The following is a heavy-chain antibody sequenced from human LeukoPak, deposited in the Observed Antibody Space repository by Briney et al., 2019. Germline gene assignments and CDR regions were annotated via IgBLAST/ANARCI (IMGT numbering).Heavy chain of an antibody. CDR1: GGSISSGLHS. V-gene: IGHV4-30-2*01. Sequence: SQTLSLTCAVSGGSISSGLHSWSWIRQPLGKGLEWIGYIYHTGSTYYNPSLKSRVTISVDTSKNQFSLRLSSVTAADTAVYYCARLQYCSGTSCYWFDPWGQGTLVTVSS. CDR3: ARLQYCSGTSCYWFDP. D-gene: IGHD2-2*01. J-gene: IGHJ5*02. CDR2: IYHTGST.